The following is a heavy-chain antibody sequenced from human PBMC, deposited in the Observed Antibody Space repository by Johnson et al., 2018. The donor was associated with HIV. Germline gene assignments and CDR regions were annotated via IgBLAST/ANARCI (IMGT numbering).Heavy chain of an antibody. Sequence: VQLVESGGGLVKPGGSLRLSCAASGFTFSNAWMNWVRQAPGKGLQWVGRIKSKTDGGTTDYAAPVKGRFTISRDNAKNSLYLQMNSLRAEDTAVYYCARSLRRQRGWFVALDIWGQGTRVTVSS. J-gene: IGHJ3*02. V-gene: IGHV3-15*01. CDR2: IKSKTDGGTT. D-gene: IGHD3-10*01. CDR1: GFTFSNAW. CDR3: ARSLRRQRGWFVALDI.